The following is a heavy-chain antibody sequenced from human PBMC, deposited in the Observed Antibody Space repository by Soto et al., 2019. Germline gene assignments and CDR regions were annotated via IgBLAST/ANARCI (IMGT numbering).Heavy chain of an antibody. CDR1: GGFVNSDTQS. CDR2: IHSVGST. Sequence: SETLSLTCTVSGGFVNSDTQSWSWIRETPGKRPEWIGFIHSVGSTKNPSLRSRVTMSVDTSKNQFSLKLRSVIVADTAVYHCPGFVRACTATTCSTGAGVWGEW. V-gene: IGHV4-61*01. CDR3: PGFVRACTATTCSTGAGV. J-gene: IGHJ6*02. D-gene: IGHD2-8*02.